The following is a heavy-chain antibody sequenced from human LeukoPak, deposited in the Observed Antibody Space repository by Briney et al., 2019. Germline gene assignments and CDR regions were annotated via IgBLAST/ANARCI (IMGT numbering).Heavy chain of an antibody. CDR2: ISGSGGST. V-gene: IGHV3-23*01. D-gene: IGHD1-7*01. CDR3: AKDGTGTTDY. CDR1: GFTFSNAW. Sequence: GGSLRLSCAASGFTFSNAWMSWVRQAPGKGLEWVSAISGSGGSTYYADSVKGRFTISRDNSKNTLYLQMNSLRAEDTAVYYCAKDGTGTTDYWGQGTLVTVSS. J-gene: IGHJ4*02.